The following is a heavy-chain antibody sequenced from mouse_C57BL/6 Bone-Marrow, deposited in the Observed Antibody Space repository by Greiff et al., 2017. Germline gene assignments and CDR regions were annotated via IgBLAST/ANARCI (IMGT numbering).Heavy chain of an antibody. CDR1: GYTFTDYA. D-gene: IGHD1-1*01. J-gene: IGHJ2*01. CDR2: ISTYYCDA. CDR3: ARLAITTVVATDY. V-gene: IGHV1-67*01. Sequence: VQLQQSGPELVRPGVSVKISCKGSGYTFTDYAMHWVKQSHAKSLEWIGVISTYYCDASYNQKFKDKATMTVDKSSTTADMERASRTSENSAVYYCARLAITTVVATDYWGQGTTLTVSS.